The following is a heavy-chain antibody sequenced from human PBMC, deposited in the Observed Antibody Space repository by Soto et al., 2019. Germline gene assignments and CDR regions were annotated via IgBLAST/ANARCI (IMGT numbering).Heavy chain of an antibody. CDR3: VRGGGGGSFDQ. Sequence: EVELVESGVGLVQPGGSLRLSCAASGFTLGSYWMHWVRQAPGKVLVWVSRLSGDGTGTRYEDFVKDRLTISGDNAKNTLYVDINRLGPDDTAVYYCVRGGGGGSFDQWGQGTLVNVSS. D-gene: IGHD2-15*01. V-gene: IGHV3-74*01. CDR1: GFTLGSYW. CDR2: LSGDGTGT. J-gene: IGHJ4*02.